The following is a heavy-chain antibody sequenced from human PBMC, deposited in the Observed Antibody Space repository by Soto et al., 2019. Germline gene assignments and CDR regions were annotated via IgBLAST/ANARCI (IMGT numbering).Heavy chain of an antibody. Sequence: GGSLRLSCAAYEFTFSSYAMSWVRQAPGKGLEWVSTISGSDDSTYYADSVKGRFTVSRDNSKNSLYLQMNSLKTEDTAVYYCARARGHGRNYYDSSGDYYFDYWGQGTLVTVSS. V-gene: IGHV3-23*01. D-gene: IGHD3-22*01. CDR3: ARARGHGRNYYDSSGDYYFDY. J-gene: IGHJ4*02. CDR2: ISGSDDST. CDR1: EFTFSSYA.